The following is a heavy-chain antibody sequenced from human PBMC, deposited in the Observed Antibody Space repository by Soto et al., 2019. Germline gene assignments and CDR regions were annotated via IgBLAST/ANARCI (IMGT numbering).Heavy chain of an antibody. J-gene: IGHJ6*02. Sequence: QVQLVQSGAEVKKPGASVKVSCKASGYTFTDYYVHWVRQAPGQGLEWMGWINPNSGGTNYAQKFQGRVTMTRDTSISTAYMELSRLTSDDTAVYFCARHRWLVEDYYYAMDVWGQGTTVTVSS. V-gene: IGHV1-2*02. D-gene: IGHD6-19*01. CDR3: ARHRWLVEDYYYAMDV. CDR1: GYTFTDYY. CDR2: INPNSGGT.